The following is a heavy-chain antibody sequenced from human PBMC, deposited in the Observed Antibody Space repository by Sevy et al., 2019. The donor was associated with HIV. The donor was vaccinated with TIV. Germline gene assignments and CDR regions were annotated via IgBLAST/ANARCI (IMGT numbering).Heavy chain of an antibody. V-gene: IGHV3-23*01. CDR2: ISGSGGST. CDR1: GFIFGSYA. J-gene: IGHJ1*01. D-gene: IGHD3-10*01. Sequence: GGSLRLSCAASGFIFGSYAMSWVRQAPGKGLEWVSGISGSGGSTYYADSVKGRFTISRDNSKNTLYLQMNSLRAEDTAVYYCAKDSNYRVEYFKDWGQGTQVTVSS. CDR3: AKDSNYRVEYFKD.